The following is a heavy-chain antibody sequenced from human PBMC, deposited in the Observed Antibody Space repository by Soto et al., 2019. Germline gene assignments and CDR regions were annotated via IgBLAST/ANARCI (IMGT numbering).Heavy chain of an antibody. D-gene: IGHD2-21*02. J-gene: IGHJ3*02. CDR2: IWYDGSNK. V-gene: IGHV3-33*01. CDR1: GFTFSSYG. Sequence: GGSLRLSCAASGFTFSSYGMHWVRQAPGKGLEWVAVIWYDGSNKYYADSVKGRFTISRDNSKNTLYLQMNSLRAEDTAVYYCAREYCGGDCYSGDDAFDIWGQGTMVTVSS. CDR3: AREYCGGDCYSGDDAFDI.